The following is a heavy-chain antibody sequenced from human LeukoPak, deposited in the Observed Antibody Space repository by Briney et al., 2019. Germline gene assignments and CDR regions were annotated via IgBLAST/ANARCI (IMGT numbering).Heavy chain of an antibody. D-gene: IGHD3-9*01. CDR3: ARGDPYYDILTGYYRYYYYGMDV. Sequence: GASVKVSCKASGYTFTSYYMHWVRQAPGQGPEWMGIINPSGGSTSYAQKFQGRVTMTRDTSTSTVYMELSSLRSEDTAVYYCARGDPYYDILTGYYRYYYYGMDVWGQGTTVTVSS. CDR2: INPSGGST. CDR1: GYTFTSYY. J-gene: IGHJ6*02. V-gene: IGHV1-46*01.